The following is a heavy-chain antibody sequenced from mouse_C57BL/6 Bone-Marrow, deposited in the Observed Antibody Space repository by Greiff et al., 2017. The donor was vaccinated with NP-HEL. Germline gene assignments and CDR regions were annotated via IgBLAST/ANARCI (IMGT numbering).Heavy chain of an antibody. J-gene: IGHJ4*01. CDR3: AREEIQYYYAMDY. V-gene: IGHV1-26*01. Sequence: EVQLQQSGPELVKPGASVKISCKASGYTFTDYYMNWVKQSHGKSLEWIGDINPNNGGTSYNQKFKGKATLTVDKSSSTAYMELRSLTSEDSAVYYCAREEIQYYYAMDYWGQGTSVTVSS. CDR2: INPNNGGT. CDR1: GYTFTDYY.